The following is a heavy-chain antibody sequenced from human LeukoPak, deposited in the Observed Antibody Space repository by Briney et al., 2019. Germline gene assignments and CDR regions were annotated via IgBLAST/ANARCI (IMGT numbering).Heavy chain of an antibody. CDR1: GYTFTGYY. CDR3: ARDSITIFGVVTPTYWFDP. Sequence: GASVKVSYKASGYTFTGYYMHWVRQAPGQGLEWMGWINPNSGGTNYAQKFQGRVTMTRDTSISTAYMELSRLRSDDTAVYYCARDSITIFGVVTPTYWFDPWGQGTLVTVSS. J-gene: IGHJ5*02. V-gene: IGHV1-2*02. D-gene: IGHD3-3*01. CDR2: INPNSGGT.